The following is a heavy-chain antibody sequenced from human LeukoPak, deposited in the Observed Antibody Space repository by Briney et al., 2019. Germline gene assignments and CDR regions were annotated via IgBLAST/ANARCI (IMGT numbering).Heavy chain of an antibody. CDR1: GGSFSGYY. J-gene: IGHJ6*03. D-gene: IGHD5-18*01. V-gene: IGHV4-34*01. Sequence: SETLSLTCAVYGGSFSGYYWSWIRQPPGKGLEWIGEINHSGSTNYNPSLKSRVTISVDTSKNQFSLKLSSVTAADTAVYYCARLRGYNYGYRNYYYYMDVWGKGTTVTVSS. CDR2: INHSGST. CDR3: ARLRGYNYGYRNYYYYMDV.